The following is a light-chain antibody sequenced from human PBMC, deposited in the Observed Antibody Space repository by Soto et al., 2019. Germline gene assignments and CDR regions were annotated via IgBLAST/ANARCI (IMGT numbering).Light chain of an antibody. CDR1: QSVHTF. CDR2: GAS. CDR3: HQRSNWPPDT. Sequence: EIVLTQSPDTQSRSPGQGAYLSCXXSQSVHTFLAWYQQKPGQAPRLLIYGASTRATGVPARFSGSGSGTDFTLTISSLEPEDFAVYYCHQRSNWPPDTFGQGTRLEIK. J-gene: IGKJ5*01. V-gene: IGKV3-11*01.